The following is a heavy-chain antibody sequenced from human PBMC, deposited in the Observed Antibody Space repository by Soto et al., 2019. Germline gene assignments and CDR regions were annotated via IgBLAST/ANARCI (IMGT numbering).Heavy chain of an antibody. Sequence: EVQLLESGGGLVQPGGSLRLSCAASGFTFSKCAMTWVRQAPGKGLEWVSAISGSGDKTYYADSVKGRFTISRVNAKNMLYLQMNTLRADDSAVYYCAKAHATVIVVWGMDVWGQGTAVTVSS. D-gene: IGHD2-15*01. CDR3: AKAHATVIVVWGMDV. J-gene: IGHJ6*02. V-gene: IGHV3-23*01. CDR2: ISGSGDKT. CDR1: GFTFSKCA.